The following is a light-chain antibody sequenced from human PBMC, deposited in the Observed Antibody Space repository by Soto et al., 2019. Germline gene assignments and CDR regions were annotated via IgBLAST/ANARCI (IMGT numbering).Light chain of an antibody. V-gene: IGKV3-15*01. Sequence: EIVMTQSPATLSVSPGERATLSCRASQSVTSNLAWYEQRPGQAPRLLIYDTSTRATGIPARISGSGSGTEFTLTISSLQSEDFAVYSCQQYGDSPSTFGQGTKLEIK. J-gene: IGKJ2*01. CDR3: QQYGDSPST. CDR2: DTS. CDR1: QSVTSN.